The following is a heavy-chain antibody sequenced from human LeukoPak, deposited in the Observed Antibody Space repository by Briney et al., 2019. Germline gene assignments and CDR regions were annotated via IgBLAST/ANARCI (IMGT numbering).Heavy chain of an antibody. CDR1: GFTFSSYS. V-gene: IGHV3-21*01. Sequence: GGSLRLSCAASGFTFSSYSMNWVRQAPGKGLEWVSSIGSSSSYIYYADSVKGRFTISRDNAKNSLYLQMNSLRAEDTAVYYCARVSAFDIWGQGTMVTVSS. CDR3: ARVSAFDI. CDR2: IGSSSSYI. J-gene: IGHJ3*02.